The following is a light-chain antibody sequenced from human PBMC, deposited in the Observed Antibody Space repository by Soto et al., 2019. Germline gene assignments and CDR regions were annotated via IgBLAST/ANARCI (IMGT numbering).Light chain of an antibody. Sequence: QMTQSPSFVSASIGDRVSITCRASEDISRWLGWYQQKPGTAPSLLIFGATSLRSGVPSRFSATESGTLFTLTITNVQPDDFATYFCLQANEFPRSFGQGT. CDR1: EDISRW. CDR3: LQANEFPRS. J-gene: IGKJ2*01. V-gene: IGKV1D-12*01. CDR2: GAT.